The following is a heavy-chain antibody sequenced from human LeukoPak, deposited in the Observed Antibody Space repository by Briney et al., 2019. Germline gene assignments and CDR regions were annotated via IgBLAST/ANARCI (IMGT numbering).Heavy chain of an antibody. CDR1: GGAISSYY. Sequence: SETLSLTCTVSGGAISSYYWSWIRQPPGKGLEWIGYIYYSGSTNYNPSLKSRVTISVDTSKNQFSLKLSSVTAADTAVYYCARHRERNYSSSGRYFDLWGRGTLVTVSS. V-gene: IGHV4-59*08. D-gene: IGHD6-6*01. CDR2: IYYSGST. J-gene: IGHJ2*01. CDR3: ARHRERNYSSSGRYFDL.